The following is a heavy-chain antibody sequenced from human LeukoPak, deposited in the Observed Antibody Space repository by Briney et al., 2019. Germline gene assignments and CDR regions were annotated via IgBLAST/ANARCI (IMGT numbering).Heavy chain of an antibody. CDR3: ARGGNYDILTGYYY. Sequence: GGSLRLSCAASGFTVSSNYMSWVRQAPGKGLEWVSVIYSGGSTYYADSVKGRFTISRDNSKSTLYIQMNSLRAEDTAVYYCARGGNYDILTGYYYWGQGTLVTVSS. V-gene: IGHV3-53*01. CDR1: GFTVSSNY. D-gene: IGHD3-9*01. CDR2: IYSGGST. J-gene: IGHJ4*02.